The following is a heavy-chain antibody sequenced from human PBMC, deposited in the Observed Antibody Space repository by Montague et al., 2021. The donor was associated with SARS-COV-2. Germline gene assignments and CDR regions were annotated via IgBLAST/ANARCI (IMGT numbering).Heavy chain of an antibody. V-gene: IGHV4-59*12. J-gene: IGHJ6*02. CDR2: ISHLGST. Sequence: SETLSLTCTVSGGSINSFYWGWVRQPPGKGLEWIGYISHLGSTNYNRSLRSRVTISVDTSKNQFSLKLSSVTAADTAVFYCARESGNPTYYFYYGVDVWGQGTTVTVSS. D-gene: IGHD1-26*01. CDR3: ARESGNPTYYFYYGVDV. CDR1: GGSINSFY.